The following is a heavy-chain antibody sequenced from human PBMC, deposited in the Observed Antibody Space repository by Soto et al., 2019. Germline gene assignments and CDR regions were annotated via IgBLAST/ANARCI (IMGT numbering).Heavy chain of an antibody. J-gene: IGHJ4*02. CDR1: GYTFTRYS. V-gene: IGHV1-3*01. D-gene: IGHD6-19*01. CDR2: FNAGNGNT. CDR3: AGDGWYTFDY. Sequence: ASVKVSCKASGYTFTRYSMHWVRQAPGQSLEWMGWFNAGNGNTKYSQKFQGRVTFTRDTSASTDYMELSSLRSEDTALYYCAGDGWYTFDYCSQGALVTVSS.